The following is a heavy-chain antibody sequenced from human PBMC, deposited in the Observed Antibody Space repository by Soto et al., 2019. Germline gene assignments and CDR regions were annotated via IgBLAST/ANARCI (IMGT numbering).Heavy chain of an antibody. D-gene: IGHD2-8*01. CDR3: ARAGYCTNGVCYREAFDI. Sequence: EVQLVESGGGLVKPGGSLRLSCAASGFIFSTYSMNWVRQAPGKGLEWVSSISSSSSYISYADSVKGRFTISRDDAKNSLYLQMNSLRAEDTAVYYCARAGYCTNGVCYREAFDIWGPGTMVSVSS. J-gene: IGHJ3*02. CDR1: GFIFSTYS. CDR2: ISSSSSYI. V-gene: IGHV3-21*01.